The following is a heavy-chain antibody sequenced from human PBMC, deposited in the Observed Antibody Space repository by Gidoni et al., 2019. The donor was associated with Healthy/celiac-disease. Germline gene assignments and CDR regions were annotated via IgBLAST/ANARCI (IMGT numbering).Heavy chain of an antibody. V-gene: IGHV4-61*01. D-gene: IGHD3-22*01. CDR2: IYDSAST. J-gene: IGHJ4*02. CDR1: GGSVSSGSYY. Sequence: QVQLQESGPGLVKPSETLSLTCTVSGGSVSSGSYYWSWIRQPPGKGLEWIGYIYDSASTKYNPSLKSRVTISIDTSKNQFSLKLTSVTAADTAVYYCARDLREYFDSGGYWSPYYFDSWGQGTLVTVSS. CDR3: ARDLREYFDSGGYWSPYYFDS.